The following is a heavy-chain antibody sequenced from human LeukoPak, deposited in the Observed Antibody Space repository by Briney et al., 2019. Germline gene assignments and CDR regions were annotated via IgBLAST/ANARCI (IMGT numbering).Heavy chain of an antibody. J-gene: IGHJ3*02. V-gene: IGHV4-34*01. CDR1: GGSFSGYY. CDR3: AREDTDAFDI. D-gene: IGHD2-15*01. Sequence: PSETLSLTCAVYGGSFSGYYWTWIRQTPGKGLEWIGEINHSGNTNYNPSLQSRVTISVDKSKNQFSLKLSSVTAADTAVYYCAREDTDAFDIWGQGTMVTVSS. CDR2: INHSGNT.